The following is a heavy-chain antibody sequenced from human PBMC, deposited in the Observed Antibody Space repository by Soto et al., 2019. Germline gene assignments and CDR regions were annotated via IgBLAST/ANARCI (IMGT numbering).Heavy chain of an antibody. CDR1: GDSVTSHY. Sequence: PSETLSLTCSFSGDSVTSHYFTWIRQSPEKGLEWIGYMHYTGFSHYNPSLKSRLTISVDKSKNQFTLQLSSVTAADTAVYYCATAPLYGEVAFDIWGQGTMVTVSS. J-gene: IGHJ3*02. D-gene: IGHD3-10*01. CDR3: ATAPLYGEVAFDI. CDR2: MHYTGFS. V-gene: IGHV4-59*08.